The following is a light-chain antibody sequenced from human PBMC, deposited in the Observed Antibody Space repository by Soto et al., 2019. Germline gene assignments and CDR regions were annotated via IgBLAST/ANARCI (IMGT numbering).Light chain of an antibody. Sequence: DSQMTQYPSTLSASVGDRVTITCRAPQSISSWLAWYQQKPGKAPKLLISKASTLQSGVAPRFSGSGYGTEFTLTISSLQPDDFATYYCQQYERYPMTFGGGTKVEIK. CDR3: QQYERYPMT. V-gene: IGKV1-5*03. CDR1: QSISSW. J-gene: IGKJ4*01. CDR2: KAS.